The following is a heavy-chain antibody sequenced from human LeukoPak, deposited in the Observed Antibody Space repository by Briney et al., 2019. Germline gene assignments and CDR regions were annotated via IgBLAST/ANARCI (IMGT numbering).Heavy chain of an antibody. CDR3: ARGRTNRLGY. J-gene: IGHJ4*02. CDR1: GGSFSDCY. Sequence: SETLSLTCAVYGGSFSDCYWSYIRQPPGKGLEWIGEINHSGSANYNPSLKSRVTMFADTSKKQFSLKLNSVTAADTAVYYCARGRTNRLGYWGRGTLVVVSS. V-gene: IGHV4-34*01. CDR2: INHSGSA. D-gene: IGHD1-14*01.